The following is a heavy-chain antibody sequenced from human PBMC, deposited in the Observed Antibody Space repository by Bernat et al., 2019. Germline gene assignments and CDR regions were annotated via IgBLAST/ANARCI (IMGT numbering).Heavy chain of an antibody. CDR3: AKDTHFDQRGAFDI. CDR1: GFTFSSYG. D-gene: IGHD3-9*01. Sequence: QVQLVESGGGVVQPGRSLRLSCAASGFTFSSYGMHWVRQAPGKGLEWVAVIWYDGSNKYYADSVKGRFTISRDNSKNTLYLQMNSLRAEDTAVYYCAKDTHFDQRGAFDIWGQGTMVTVSS. CDR2: IWYDGSNK. J-gene: IGHJ3*02. V-gene: IGHV3-33*06.